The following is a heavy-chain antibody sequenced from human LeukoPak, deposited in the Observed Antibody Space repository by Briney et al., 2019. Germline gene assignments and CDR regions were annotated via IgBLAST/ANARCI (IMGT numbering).Heavy chain of an antibody. V-gene: IGHV1-69*01. CDR1: GGTFSSYA. D-gene: IGHD6-13*01. CDR2: IIPIFGTA. CDR3: ARNPDSSSWLNWFDP. Sequence: ASVKVSCKASGGTFSSYAISWVRQAPGQGLEWMGGIIPIFGTANYAQKFQGRVTITADESTSTAYMELSSLRSEDTAVYYCARNPDSSSWLNWFDPWGQGTLVTVSS. J-gene: IGHJ5*02.